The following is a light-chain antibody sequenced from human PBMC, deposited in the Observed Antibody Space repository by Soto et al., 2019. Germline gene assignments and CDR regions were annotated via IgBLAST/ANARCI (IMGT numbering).Light chain of an antibody. CDR2: DAS. V-gene: IGKV3-11*01. Sequence: EIVLKQSPGTLSLSPGERATLSCRASQSVNNYLAWYQQKPGQAPRLLIYDASNRATGIPARFSGSGSGTDFTLTIRSLEPEDSAVYYCQQRGNWPWLTFGGGTRVEIK. CDR3: QQRGNWPWLT. J-gene: IGKJ4*01. CDR1: QSVNNY.